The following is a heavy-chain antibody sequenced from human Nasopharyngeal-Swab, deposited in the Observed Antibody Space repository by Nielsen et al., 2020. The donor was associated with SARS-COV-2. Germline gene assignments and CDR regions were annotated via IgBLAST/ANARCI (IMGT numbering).Heavy chain of an antibody. CDR3: ATTPRRFLQWFLFDY. Sequence: ASVKVSCKVSGYTLTELSMHWVRQAPGKGLEWMGGFDPEDGETIHAHKFQGRVTMTEDTSTDTAYMELSRLRSEDTAVYYCATTPRRFLQWFLFDYWGQGTLVTVSA. J-gene: IGHJ4*02. V-gene: IGHV1-24*01. D-gene: IGHD3-3*01. CDR1: GYTLTELS. CDR2: FDPEDGET.